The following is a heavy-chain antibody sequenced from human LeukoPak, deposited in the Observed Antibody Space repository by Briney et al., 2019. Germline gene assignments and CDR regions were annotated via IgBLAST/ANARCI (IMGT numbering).Heavy chain of an antibody. V-gene: IGHV1-69*13. CDR2: IIPIFGTA. D-gene: IGHD5-24*01. CDR1: GGTFSSYA. J-gene: IGHJ4*02. CDR3: HSRDGYNSFDY. Sequence: SVKVSCKASGGTFSSYAISWVRQAPGQGLEWMGGIIPIFGTANYAQKFQGRVTITADESTSTAYMELSSLRSEDTAVYYCHSRDGYNSFDYRGQGTLVTVSS.